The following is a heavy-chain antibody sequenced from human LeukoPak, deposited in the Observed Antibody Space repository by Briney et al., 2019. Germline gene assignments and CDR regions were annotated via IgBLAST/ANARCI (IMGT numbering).Heavy chain of an antibody. V-gene: IGHV3-33*01. J-gene: IGHJ4*02. CDR3: ARVGVVVPAAVDY. Sequence: PRRSLRLSCAASGFTFSSYGMHWVRQAPGKGLEWVAVIWYDGSNKYYADSVKGRFTISRDNSKNALYLQMNSLRAEDTAVYYCARVGVVVPAAVDYWGQGTLVTVSS. CDR2: IWYDGSNK. CDR1: GFTFSSYG. D-gene: IGHD2-2*01.